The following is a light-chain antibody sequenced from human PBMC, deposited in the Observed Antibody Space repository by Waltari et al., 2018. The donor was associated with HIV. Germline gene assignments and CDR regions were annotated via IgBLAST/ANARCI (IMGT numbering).Light chain of an antibody. Sequence: QSALTQPASVSGSPGQSITISCTGTSSDVGCYHLVSWYQQHTGTAPKLMIYEVSKRPSGVSNRFSGSKSGNTASLTISGLQAEDEADYYCCSYAGSSTYVVFGGGTKLTVL. CDR2: EVS. CDR1: SSDVGCYHL. CDR3: CSYAGSSTYVV. V-gene: IGLV2-23*02. J-gene: IGLJ2*01.